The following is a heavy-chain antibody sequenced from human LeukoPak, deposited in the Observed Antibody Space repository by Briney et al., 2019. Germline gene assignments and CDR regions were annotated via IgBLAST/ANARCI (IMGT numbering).Heavy chain of an antibody. J-gene: IGHJ4*02. D-gene: IGHD3-16*01. Sequence: ASVKVSCKASGYTFTGYYMHWVRQAPAQGLEWMGWISPNSVGTNYAQKFQGRVTLTRDTSITTAYMELRRLRSDDTAVYYCARDNDSRDPPHFDYWGQGTLVTVSS. V-gene: IGHV1-2*02. CDR1: GYTFTGYY. CDR2: ISPNSVGT. CDR3: ARDNDSRDPPHFDY.